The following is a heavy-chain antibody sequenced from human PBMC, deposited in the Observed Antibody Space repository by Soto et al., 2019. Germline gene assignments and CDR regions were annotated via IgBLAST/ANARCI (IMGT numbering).Heavy chain of an antibody. CDR1: GGSISSYY. CDR3: ARAGILTGLDY. D-gene: IGHD3-9*01. Sequence: SETLSLTCTVSGGSISSYYWSWIRQPPGKGLEWIGYIYYSGSTSYNPSLKSRVTISVDTSKNQFSLKLSSVTAADTAVYYCARAGILTGLDYWGQGTLVTVS. V-gene: IGHV4-59*01. J-gene: IGHJ4*02. CDR2: IYYSGST.